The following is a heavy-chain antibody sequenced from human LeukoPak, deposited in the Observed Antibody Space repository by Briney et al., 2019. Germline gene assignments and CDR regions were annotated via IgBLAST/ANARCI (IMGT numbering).Heavy chain of an antibody. J-gene: IGHJ4*02. CDR2: IWYDGTRE. CDR3: ARDLSFGSLDF. Sequence: PGGSLRLSCVASGFTLSSHGMHWVRQAPGKGLEWVALIWYDGTRENYADSVKGRFTISRDLSKNTLNLQMNSLRVDDTAVFYCARDLSFGSLDFRGQGTLATVSS. CDR1: GFTLSSHG. D-gene: IGHD1-26*01. V-gene: IGHV3-33*01.